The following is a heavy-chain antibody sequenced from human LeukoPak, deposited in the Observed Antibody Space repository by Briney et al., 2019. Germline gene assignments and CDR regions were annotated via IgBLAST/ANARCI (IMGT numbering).Heavy chain of an antibody. J-gene: IGHJ1*01. CDR1: GFTFGSYG. Sequence: GGSLRLSCAASGFTFGSYGMSWVRQAPGKGLEWVSFITPNADRTSYADSVEGRFAISRDNPRNTLYMQMNSLRDEDTALYYCAIMHGYYDGSGYWVQWGQGTLVTVSS. CDR3: AIMHGYYDGSGYWVQ. D-gene: IGHD3-22*01. V-gene: IGHV3-23*01. CDR2: ITPNADRT.